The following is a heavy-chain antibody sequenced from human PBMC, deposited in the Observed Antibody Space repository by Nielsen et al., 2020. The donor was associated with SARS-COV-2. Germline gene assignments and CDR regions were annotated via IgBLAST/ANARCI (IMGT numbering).Heavy chain of an antibody. CDR1: GFTFSDSF. Sequence: GGSLRLSCTASGFTFSDSFMSWIRQAPGKGLEWVSYISGSGSYTNYADSVKGRFTISRDNAKNSLYLQMNSLRAEDTAVYYCAREGRKLPLDYWGQGTLVTVSS. CDR3: AREGRKLPLDY. D-gene: IGHD5-24*01. V-gene: IGHV3-11*05. J-gene: IGHJ4*02. CDR2: ISGSGSYT.